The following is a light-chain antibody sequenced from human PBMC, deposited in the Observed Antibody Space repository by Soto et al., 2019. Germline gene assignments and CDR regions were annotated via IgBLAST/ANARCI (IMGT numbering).Light chain of an antibody. CDR3: QESSSGPPFT. Sequence: DIQMTQSPSSRSASVGTKVTIVCRATRAITIYLNWYQQKPGKAPKLLIYGATTLQSGVPSRFSADGSGTNFNLTISSLQPEDFATYYCQESSSGPPFTFGPGTKVDIK. J-gene: IGKJ3*01. CDR1: RAITIY. CDR2: GAT. V-gene: IGKV1-39*01.